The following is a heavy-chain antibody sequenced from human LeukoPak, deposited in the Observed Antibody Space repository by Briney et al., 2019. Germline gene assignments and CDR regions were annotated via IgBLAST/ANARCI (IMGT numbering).Heavy chain of an antibody. D-gene: IGHD1-14*01. CDR3: AKDVPNHDY. Sequence: GGSLRLSCAASGFTFSSYSMNWVRQAPGKGLEWVSSISSSSSYIYYADSVKGRFTISRDNSNKTMYLQMNSLRDEDTAVYYCAKDVPNHDYWGQGTLVTVTS. CDR1: GFTFSSYS. V-gene: IGHV3-21*04. J-gene: IGHJ4*02. CDR2: ISSSSSYI.